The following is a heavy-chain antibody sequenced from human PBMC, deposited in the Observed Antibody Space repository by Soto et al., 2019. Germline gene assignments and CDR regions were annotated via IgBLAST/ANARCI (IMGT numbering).Heavy chain of an antibody. CDR1: GFTFSSYA. D-gene: IGHD3-22*01. Sequence: EVQLLESGGGLVQPGGSLRLSCAASGFTFSSYAMSWVRQAPGKGLEWVSAISGSGGSTYYADSVKGRFTISRDNSKNTLYLQMNSLRVEDTAVYYCARGLVVVVSRDWFDPWGQGTLVTVSS. J-gene: IGHJ5*02. CDR2: ISGSGGST. V-gene: IGHV3-23*01. CDR3: ARGLVVVVSRDWFDP.